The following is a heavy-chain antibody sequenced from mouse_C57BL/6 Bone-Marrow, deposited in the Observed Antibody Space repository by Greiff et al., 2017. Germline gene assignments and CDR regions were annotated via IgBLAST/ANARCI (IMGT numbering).Heavy chain of an antibody. D-gene: IGHD1-1*01. J-gene: IGHJ3*01. CDR2: IDPSDSYT. CDR3: ARAEDYYGFAY. Sequence: VQLQQPGAELVKPGASVKLSCKASGYTFTSYWMQWVKQRPGQGLEWIGEIDPSDSYTNYNQKFKGKATLTVDTSSSTAYMQLSSLTSEDSAVYDCARAEDYYGFAYWGQGTLVTVSA. V-gene: IGHV1-50*01. CDR1: GYTFTSYW.